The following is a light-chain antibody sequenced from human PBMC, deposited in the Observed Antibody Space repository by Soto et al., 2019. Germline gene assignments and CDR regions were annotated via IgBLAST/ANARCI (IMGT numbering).Light chain of an antibody. CDR3: QQYGSSPLS. V-gene: IGKV3-20*01. Sequence: EIVLTQSPGTLSLSPGERATLSCRASQSVSSSYLARYQQKPGQAPRLLIYGASSRATGIPDRFSGSGSGTHFTLTLSRLEPEDFAVYYRQQYGSSPLSFGGGTKVEIK. J-gene: IGKJ4*01. CDR2: GAS. CDR1: QSVSSSY.